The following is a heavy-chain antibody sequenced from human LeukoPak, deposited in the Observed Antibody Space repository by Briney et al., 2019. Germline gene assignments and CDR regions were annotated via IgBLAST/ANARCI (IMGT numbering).Heavy chain of an antibody. CDR1: GFTFSTSA. Sequence: GGSLRLSCVVSGFTFSTSAMSWVRQAPGKGLEWVSGISESGGSTYYADSVKGRFTSSRDNSKNTLHLQMNNLRAEDTAAYYCAKGSFWGQGTLVIVSS. CDR2: ISESGGST. V-gene: IGHV3-23*01. CDR3: AKGSF. J-gene: IGHJ4*02. D-gene: IGHD3-10*01.